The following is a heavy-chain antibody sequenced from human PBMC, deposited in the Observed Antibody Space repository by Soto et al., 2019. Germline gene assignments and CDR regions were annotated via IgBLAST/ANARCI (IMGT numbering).Heavy chain of an antibody. CDR1: KFSFSGYW. J-gene: IGHJ5*02. CDR2: VNPDGSTT. V-gene: IGHV3-74*01. D-gene: IGHD1-26*01. CDR3: AKVSSGSYDWFDP. Sequence: EVQLVESGGGLVQPGGSLRLSCAASKFSFSGYWMHWVRQAPGKGLMWVSRVNPDGSTTTYADSVKGRFTISRDNAKNTVLLQMNSLRADDTAVYYWAKVSSGSYDWFDPWGQGTLVTVSS.